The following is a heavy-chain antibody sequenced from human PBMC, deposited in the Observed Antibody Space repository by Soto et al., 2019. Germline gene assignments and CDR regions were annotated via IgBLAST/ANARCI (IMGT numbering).Heavy chain of an antibody. J-gene: IGHJ3*02. Sequence: SETLSLTCSVSGGSIISSSYYWNLIRQSPGKGLEWIGSVYYSGTTYYNPSLKRRVTISVDTYNQFSLKLSSVTAADTAYYFCARRPMVGTVDEHDFDIWGQGTRVTVSS. D-gene: IGHD1-1*01. CDR3: ARRPMVGTVDEHDFDI. CDR2: VYYSGTT. V-gene: IGHV4-39*01. CDR1: GGSIISSSYY.